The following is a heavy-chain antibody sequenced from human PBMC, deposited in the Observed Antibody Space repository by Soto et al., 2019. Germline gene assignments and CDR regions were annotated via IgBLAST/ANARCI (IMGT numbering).Heavy chain of an antibody. Sequence: GGSLRLSCEASGFSFSTYSMHWVRQAPGKGLEWVSSIGRRSDTYYADSVKGRFTISRDNAKNSVSLQMNSLRDEDTAVYYCAREETAWPLAYGLDVWGQGTTVTVSS. CDR3: AREETAWPLAYGLDV. D-gene: IGHD2-21*02. V-gene: IGHV3-21*01. J-gene: IGHJ6*02. CDR1: GFSFSTYS. CDR2: IGRRSDT.